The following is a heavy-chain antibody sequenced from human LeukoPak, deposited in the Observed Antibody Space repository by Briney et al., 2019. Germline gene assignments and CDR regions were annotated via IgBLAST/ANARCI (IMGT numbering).Heavy chain of an antibody. CDR3: AKDQRSGEYDYGWGPFDI. J-gene: IGHJ3*02. Sequence: GGSLRLSCEVSGFTFSNYAMNGVRQAPGKGLEWVSSISASAGSAVYGDSVKGRFTISRVNAENTLYLQMNGLRADDTAIYYCAKDQRSGEYDYGWGPFDIWGQGTMVTVSS. V-gene: IGHV3-23*01. D-gene: IGHD3-10*01. CDR1: GFTFSNYA. CDR2: ISASAGSA.